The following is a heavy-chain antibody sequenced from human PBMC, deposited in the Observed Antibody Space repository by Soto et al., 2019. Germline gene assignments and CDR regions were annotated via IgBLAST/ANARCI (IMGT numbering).Heavy chain of an antibody. CDR2: IYYSGST. J-gene: IGHJ4*02. V-gene: IGHV4-31*03. Sequence: SETLSLTCTVSGGSISSGGYYWCWIRQHPGKGLEWIGYIYYSGSTYYNPSLKSRVTISVDTSKNQFSLKLSSVTAADTAVYYCARESIAARHIDYWGQGTLVTVSS. CDR3: ARESIAARHIDY. D-gene: IGHD6-6*01. CDR1: GGSISSGGYY.